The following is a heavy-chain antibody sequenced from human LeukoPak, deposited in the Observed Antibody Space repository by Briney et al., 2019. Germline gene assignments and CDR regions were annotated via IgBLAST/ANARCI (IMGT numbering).Heavy chain of an antibody. CDR3: EGYDTSGYYSHYFDY. CDR1: GFTFGRYE. CDR2: ISSSGSTI. J-gene: IGHJ4*02. D-gene: IGHD3-22*01. V-gene: IGHV3-48*03. Sequence: GGSLRLSCAASGFTFGRYEMNWVRQAPGKGLEWVSYISSSGSTIYYADSVKGRFTISRDNAKNSLYLQMNSLRAEDTAVYYCEGYDTSGYYSHYFDYWGQGTLVTVSS.